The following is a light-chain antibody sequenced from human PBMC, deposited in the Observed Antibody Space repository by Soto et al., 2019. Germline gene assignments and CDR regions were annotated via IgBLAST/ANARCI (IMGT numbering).Light chain of an antibody. J-gene: IGLJ3*02. Sequence: QSVLTQPASVSGSPGQSITISCTGTSSDIGGPNYVSWYQQHPGTAPKLLIFDVTNRPSGVSDRFSASKSGNSASLTISGLQTEDEADYYCTSYTTSSTWVFGGGTQLTVL. CDR2: DVT. V-gene: IGLV2-14*03. CDR3: TSYTTSSTWV. CDR1: SSDIGGPNY.